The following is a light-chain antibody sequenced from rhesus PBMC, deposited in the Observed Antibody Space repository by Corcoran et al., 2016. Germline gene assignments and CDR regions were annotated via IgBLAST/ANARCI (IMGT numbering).Light chain of an antibody. CDR2: EVS. Sequence: HAALTQPRSVSGSPGQSVTISCTGTSSDIGGYNYVSWYQQHPGTAPKLMIYEVSKRPSGVSDRFSGSKSGNTASLTISGLQAEDEADCYCSSYAGSNTYIFGVGTRLTVL. CDR3: SSYAGSNTYI. V-gene: IGLV2-32*02. CDR1: SSDIGGYNY. J-gene: IGLJ1*01.